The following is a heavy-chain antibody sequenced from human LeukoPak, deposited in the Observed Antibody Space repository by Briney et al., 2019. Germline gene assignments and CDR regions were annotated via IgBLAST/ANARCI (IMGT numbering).Heavy chain of an antibody. CDR1: GHTFTSYY. J-gene: IGHJ6*03. Sequence: ASVKVSCKASGHTFTSYYMHWVRQAPGQGLEWMGIINPSGGSTSYAQKFQGRVTMTRDMSTSTVYMELSSLRSDDTAVYYCARDRDSSSSGLFYYYMDVWGKGTTVTVSS. V-gene: IGHV1-46*01. CDR3: ARDRDSSSSGLFYYYMDV. CDR2: INPSGGST. D-gene: IGHD6-13*01.